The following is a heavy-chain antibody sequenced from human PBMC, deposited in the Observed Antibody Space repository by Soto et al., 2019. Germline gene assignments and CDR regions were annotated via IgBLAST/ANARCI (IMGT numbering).Heavy chain of an antibody. CDR3: ATGYYYDSSGYYCEDFDY. J-gene: IGHJ4*02. V-gene: IGHV1-69*01. CDR2: IIPIFGTA. D-gene: IGHD3-22*01. CDR1: GGTFSSYA. Sequence: QVQLVQSGAEVKKPGSSVKVSCKASGGTFSSYAISWVRQAPGQGLEWMGGIIPIFGTANYAQKFQGRVTITADASTSTAYMELSSLRSDDTAVYYCATGYYYDSSGYYCEDFDYWGQGTLVTVSS.